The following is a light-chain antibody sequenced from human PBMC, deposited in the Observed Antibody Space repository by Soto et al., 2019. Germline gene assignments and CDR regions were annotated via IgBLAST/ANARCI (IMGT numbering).Light chain of an antibody. Sequence: AIRMTQSPSSLSASTGDRVTITCRASQGISSYLAWYQQKPGKAPKLLIYAASTLQSGVPSRFSGSGSGTDFTLKISCMQYEDCETYYRQQYYSYPRTFGQGNKVDIK. J-gene: IGKJ1*01. CDR1: QGISSY. CDR2: AAS. V-gene: IGKV1-8*01. CDR3: QQYYSYPRT.